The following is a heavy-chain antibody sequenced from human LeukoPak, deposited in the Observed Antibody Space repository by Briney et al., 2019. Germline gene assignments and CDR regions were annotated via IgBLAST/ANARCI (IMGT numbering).Heavy chain of an antibody. CDR3: ASLGTLRS. J-gene: IGHJ5*02. CDR1: GGSVSSSIYY. D-gene: IGHD7-27*01. V-gene: IGHV4-39*01. Sequence: PSETLSLTCTVSGGSVSSSIYYWGRIRQPPGQGLESIGSISYSGTNYNNPSLKSRVSISIDTSKNQFSVKLTSVTAADTAMYYCASLGTLRSWGQGTLVTVSS. CDR2: ISYSGTN.